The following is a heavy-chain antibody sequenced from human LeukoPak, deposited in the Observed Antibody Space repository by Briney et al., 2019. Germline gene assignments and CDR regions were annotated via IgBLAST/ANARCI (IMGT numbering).Heavy chain of an antibody. J-gene: IGHJ4*02. V-gene: IGHV1-18*01. CDR3: ARGPRFTSPFDY. D-gene: IGHD2-2*01. CDR2: ISAYNGNT. CDR1: GYTFTSYG. Sequence: GASVKVSYKSSGYTFTSYGISWVREAPGQALEWMGWISAYNGNTNHAQKLQGRVTMTTDTSTSTAYVELRSLRSDDTAVYYCARGPRFTSPFDYWGQGTMVTVSS.